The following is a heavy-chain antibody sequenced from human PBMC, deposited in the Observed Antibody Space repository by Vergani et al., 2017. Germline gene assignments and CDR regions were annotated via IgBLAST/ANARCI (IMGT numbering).Heavy chain of an antibody. CDR1: GYTFTSYG. Sequence: QVQLVQSGAEVKKPGASVKVSCKASGYTFTSYGISWVRQAPGQGIEWMGWISAYNGNTNYAQKLQGRVTMTTDTSTSTAYLELRSLRSDDTAVYYCARDLPVIQLWLHLDYWGQGTLVTVSS. J-gene: IGHJ4*02. V-gene: IGHV1-18*04. CDR2: ISAYNGNT. D-gene: IGHD5-18*01. CDR3: ARDLPVIQLWLHLDY.